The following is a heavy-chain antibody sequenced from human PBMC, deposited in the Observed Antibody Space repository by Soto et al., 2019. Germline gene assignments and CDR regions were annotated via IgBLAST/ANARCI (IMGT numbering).Heavy chain of an antibody. CDR1: GGSVSSGSYY. J-gene: IGHJ4*02. V-gene: IGHV4-39*02. D-gene: IGHD6-13*01. CDR2: IFYSGST. CDR3: ARESVRQQLAYYFDY. Sequence: SETLSLTCTVSGGSVSSGSYYGGWIRQPPGKGLEWIGSIFYSGSTYYNPSLKSRVTISVDTSKNQFSLQLNSVTPEDTAVYYCARESVRQQLAYYFDYWGQGTLVTVSS.